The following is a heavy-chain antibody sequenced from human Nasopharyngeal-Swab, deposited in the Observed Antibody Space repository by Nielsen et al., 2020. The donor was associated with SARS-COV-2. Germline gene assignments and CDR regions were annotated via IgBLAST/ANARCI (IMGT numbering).Heavy chain of an antibody. CDR1: GFSFSNAW. CDR3: TTAIVGGLYYDKSGYYYGREYFDY. D-gene: IGHD3-22*01. CDR2: ITSKTDGGTT. J-gene: IGHJ4*02. Sequence: GESLKISCAASGFSFSNAWMTWVRQAPGKGLEWVGRITSKTDGGTTDYAAPVKGRFTISRDDSKNTLYLQMNSLKTEDTAVYYCTTAIVGGLYYDKSGYYYGREYFDYWGQGTLVTVSS. V-gene: IGHV3-15*01.